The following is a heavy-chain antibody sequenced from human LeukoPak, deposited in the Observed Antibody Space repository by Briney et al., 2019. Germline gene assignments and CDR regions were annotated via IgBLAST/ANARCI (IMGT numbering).Heavy chain of an antibody. D-gene: IGHD4-23*01. J-gene: IGHJ6*03. V-gene: IGHV4-34*01. Sequence: SETLSLTCAVYGGSFSGYYWSWIRQPPGKGLEWIGEINHSGSTNYNPSLMSRVTISVDTSKNQFSLKLSSVTAADTAVYYCARENYGGLGYYYYYYYMDVWGKGTTVTVSS. CDR3: ARENYGGLGYYYYYYYMDV. CDR1: GGSFSGYY. CDR2: INHSGST.